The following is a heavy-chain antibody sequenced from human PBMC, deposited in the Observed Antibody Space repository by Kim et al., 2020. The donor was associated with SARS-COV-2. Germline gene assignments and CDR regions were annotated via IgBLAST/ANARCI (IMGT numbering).Heavy chain of an antibody. J-gene: IGHJ4*02. Sequence: NPSLKSRVTRSVDKSKNRCSLKLSSVTAADTAVYYCARDYDSSGYYPFGYWGQGTLVTVSS. V-gene: IGHV4-4*02. D-gene: IGHD3-22*01. CDR3: ARDYDSSGYYPFGY.